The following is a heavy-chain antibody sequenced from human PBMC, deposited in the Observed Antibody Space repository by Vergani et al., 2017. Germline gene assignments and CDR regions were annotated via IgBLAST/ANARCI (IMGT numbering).Heavy chain of an antibody. V-gene: IGHV3-30-3*01. CDR1: GFSFRNAW. J-gene: IGHJ4*02. D-gene: IGHD4-17*01. Sequence: VQLVESGGGIVKPGGSLRLSCVASGFSFRNAWMNWVRRTPGKGLEWVALISYDGSNKYYADSVKGRFTISRDNSKNTLYLQMNSLRAEDTAVYYCARGASGDYVSSFDYWGQGTLVTVSS. CDR3: ARGASGDYVSSFDY. CDR2: ISYDGSNK.